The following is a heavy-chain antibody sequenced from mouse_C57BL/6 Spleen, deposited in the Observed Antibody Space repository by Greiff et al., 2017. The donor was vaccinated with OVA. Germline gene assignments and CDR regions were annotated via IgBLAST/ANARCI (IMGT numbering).Heavy chain of an antibody. CDR3: ARALSY. J-gene: IGHJ2*01. CDR2: IYPGSGST. V-gene: IGHV1-55*01. Sequence: VQLLQPGAELVKPGASVKLSCKASGYTFTSYWITWVKQRPGQGLEWIGDIYPGSGSTKYNEKFKSKATLTVDTSSSTAYMQLSSLTSEDSAVYYCARALSYWGKGTTLTVSS. CDR1: GYTFTSYW. D-gene: IGHD1-2*01.